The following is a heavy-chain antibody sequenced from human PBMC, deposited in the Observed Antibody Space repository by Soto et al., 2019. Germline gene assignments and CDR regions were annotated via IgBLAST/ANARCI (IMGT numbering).Heavy chain of an antibody. Sequence: SETLSLTCTVSGGSISSYYWCWIRQPPGKGLEWIGYIYYSGSTNYNPTLKSRVTISVDTSKNQFSLKLSSVTAADTAVYYCAVNMFRGPSSNWFHPWGQGTLVTVSS. J-gene: IGHJ5*02. V-gene: IGHV4-59*01. CDR3: AVNMFRGPSSNWFHP. D-gene: IGHD3-10*01. CDR1: GGSISSYY. CDR2: IYYSGST.